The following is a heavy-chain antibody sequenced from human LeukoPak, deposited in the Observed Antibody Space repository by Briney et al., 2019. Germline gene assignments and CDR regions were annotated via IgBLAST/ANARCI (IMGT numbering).Heavy chain of an antibody. CDR2: IYYSGST. Sequence: SETLSLTCTVSGGSISISSYYWGWIRQPPGKGLEWIASIYYSGSTYYNPSLKSRVTISVDTSKNQFSLKLSSVTAADTAVYYCARHSIAAAGTDIDYWGQGTLVTVSS. CDR1: GGSISISSYY. J-gene: IGHJ4*02. CDR3: ARHSIAAAGTDIDY. V-gene: IGHV4-39*01. D-gene: IGHD6-13*01.